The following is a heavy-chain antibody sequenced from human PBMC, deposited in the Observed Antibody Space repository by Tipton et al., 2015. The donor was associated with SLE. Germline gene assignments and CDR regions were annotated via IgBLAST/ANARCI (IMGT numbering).Heavy chain of an antibody. Sequence: TLSLTCTVSGGSISSSSYYWGWIRQPPGKGLEWIGSIYYSGNTYYNPSLKSRVTISVDTSKNQFSLKLSSVTAADTAVYYCARKGVVALDYWGQGTLVTVSS. D-gene: IGHD3-22*01. CDR3: ARKGVVALDY. CDR2: IYYSGNT. V-gene: IGHV4-39*01. J-gene: IGHJ4*02. CDR1: GGSISSSSYY.